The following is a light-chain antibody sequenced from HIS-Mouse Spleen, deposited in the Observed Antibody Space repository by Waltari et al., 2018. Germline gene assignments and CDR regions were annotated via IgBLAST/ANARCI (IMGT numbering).Light chain of an antibody. V-gene: IGLV2-23*01. Sequence: QSALTQPASVSGSPGQSITISCPGTSRDVGSYTLVSWYQQHPGKAPKLTIYEGSKRPSGGSNRFSGSKSGNTASLTISGLQAEDEADYYCCSYAGSSTWVFGGGTKLTVL. CDR3: CSYAGSSTWV. J-gene: IGLJ3*02. CDR2: EGS. CDR1: SRDVGSYTL.